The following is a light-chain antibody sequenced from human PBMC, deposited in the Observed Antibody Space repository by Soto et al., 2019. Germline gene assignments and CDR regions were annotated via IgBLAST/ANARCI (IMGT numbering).Light chain of an antibody. CDR3: YWYGSSTWS. Sequence: MVFAQSPATVSVAPGKRATLSSSACQSVSSSYLAWYRQKPGQAPRLLIYGESSRATGIQDRLSGSGSGTDFTLTISRLEPEDLAVYYCYWYGSSTWSFGQGTKVDIK. J-gene: IGKJ1*01. CDR1: QSVSSSY. V-gene: IGKV3-20*01. CDR2: GES.